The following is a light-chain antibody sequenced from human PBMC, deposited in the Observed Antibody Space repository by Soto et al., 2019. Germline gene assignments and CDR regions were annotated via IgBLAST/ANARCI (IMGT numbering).Light chain of an antibody. V-gene: IGKV1D-12*01. CDR1: QGIGRW. J-gene: IGKJ3*01. CDR3: QQASSFPST. CDR2: AAS. Sequence: DIQMTQSPSSVSASVGDRVTITCRASQGIGRWLAWYQQKPGKAPKLLIYAASSLQSGVPSRFSGSGSGTDFTLTISCLQPEDFATYHCQQASSFPSTFGLGTQVEIQ.